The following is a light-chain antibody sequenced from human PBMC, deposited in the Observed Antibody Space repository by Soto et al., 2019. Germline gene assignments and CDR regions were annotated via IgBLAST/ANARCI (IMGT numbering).Light chain of an antibody. CDR2: AAS. CDR3: QQSYSSTPT. V-gene: IGKV1-39*01. Sequence: DIQMTQSPSSLSASVGDRVTITCRASLRIRNDLGWYQHKPGKAPKRLIYAASSLQSGVPSRFSGSRYGPDLTLTISSMQTEDFATYYCQQSYSSTPTFGHGTKVDI. J-gene: IGKJ1*01. CDR1: LRIRND.